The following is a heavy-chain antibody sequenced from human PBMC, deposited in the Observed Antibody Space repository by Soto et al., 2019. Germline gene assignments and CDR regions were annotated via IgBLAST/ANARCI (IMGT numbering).Heavy chain of an antibody. CDR1: GLTFSSYY. V-gene: IGHV3-66*01. CDR2: IISAGSA. Sequence: EVQLVESGGGLVQPGGPWRLPFAAPGLTFSSYYRSWVAQAPGRGREGAPVIISAGSAAFANSVKGRFTISGDNSKNTLYLQMSSLRAEDTAVYYCARVHSSSYHYFDYWGQGTLVTVSS. D-gene: IGHD6-13*01. J-gene: IGHJ4*02. CDR3: ARVHSSSYHYFDY.